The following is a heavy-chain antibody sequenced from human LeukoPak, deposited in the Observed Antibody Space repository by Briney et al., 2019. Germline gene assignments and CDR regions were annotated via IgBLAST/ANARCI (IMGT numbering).Heavy chain of an antibody. V-gene: IGHV4-30-4*08. J-gene: IGHJ4*02. CDR3: ARASYYYDSSGYYIYYFDY. CDR1: GGSISSGDYY. D-gene: IGHD3-22*01. Sequence: PSETLSLTCTVSGGSISSGDYYWSWIRQLPGKGLEWIGYIYYSGSTYYNPSLKSRVTISVDTSKNQFSPKLSSVTAADTAVYYCARASYYYDSSGYYIYYFDYWGQGTLVTVSS. CDR2: IYYSGST.